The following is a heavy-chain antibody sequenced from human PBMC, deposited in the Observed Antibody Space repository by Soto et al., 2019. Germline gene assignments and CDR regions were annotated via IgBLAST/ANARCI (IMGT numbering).Heavy chain of an antibody. CDR1: GASVGTGY. D-gene: IGHD3-22*01. CDR2: MYYSGSF. CDR3: GKSYYDTTGFAVDP. V-gene: IGHV4-59*02. Sequence: PSETLSLTCTVSGASVGTGYWSWIRQPPGKGLEWIGFMYYSGSFNYNPSLRSRVTISVDTSKNQFSLKVTSVTADDTAVYFCGKSYYDTTGFAVDPWGQGTLVTVSS. J-gene: IGHJ5*02.